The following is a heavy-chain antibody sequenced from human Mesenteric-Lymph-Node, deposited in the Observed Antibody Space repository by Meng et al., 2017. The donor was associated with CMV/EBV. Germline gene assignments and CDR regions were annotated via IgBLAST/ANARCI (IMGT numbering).Heavy chain of an antibody. CDR1: GFTFADFG. D-gene: IGHD2-21*02. CDR3: AKDPSTGWGDRFDP. J-gene: IGHJ5*02. Sequence: GGSLRLSCAASGFTFADFGMTWVRQAPGKGLEWVSTISYSGAGTHYADSVEGRFTISRDNSKNTLYLQMNSLRAEDTAIYYCAKDPSTGWGDRFDPWGQGTLVTVSS. V-gene: IGHV3-23*01. CDR2: ISYSGAGT.